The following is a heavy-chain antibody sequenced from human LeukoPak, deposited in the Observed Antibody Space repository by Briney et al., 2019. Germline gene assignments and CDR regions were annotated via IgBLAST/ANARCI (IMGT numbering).Heavy chain of an antibody. CDR1: GFTFSSYA. CDR3: AKELIQQWLVGDDAFDT. J-gene: IGHJ3*02. V-gene: IGHV3-23*01. CDR2: IIGSGGST. Sequence: QPGGSLRLSCAASGFTFSSYAMSWVRQAPGKGLEWVSGIIGSGGSTYYADSVKGRFTISRDNSKNTLYLQTNSLRVEDTAIYYCAKELIQQWLVGDDAFDTWGQGTMVIVSS. D-gene: IGHD6-19*01.